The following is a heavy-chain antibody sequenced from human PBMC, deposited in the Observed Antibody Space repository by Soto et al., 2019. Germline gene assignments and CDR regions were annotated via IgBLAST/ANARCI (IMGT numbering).Heavy chain of an antibody. V-gene: IGHV1-3*01. CDR1: GYTFTSYA. Sequence: GASVKVSCKASGYTFTSYAMHWARQAPGQRLEWMGWINAGNGNTKYSQKFQGRVTITRDTSASTAYMELSSLRSEDTAVYYCARVTYDILTGYYAPSGFDYWGQGTLVTVSS. CDR2: INAGNGNT. D-gene: IGHD3-9*01. CDR3: ARVTYDILTGYYAPSGFDY. J-gene: IGHJ4*02.